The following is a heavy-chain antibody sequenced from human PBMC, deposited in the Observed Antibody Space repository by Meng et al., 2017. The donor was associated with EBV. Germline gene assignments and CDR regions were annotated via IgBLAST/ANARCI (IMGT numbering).Heavy chain of an antibody. Sequence: QITLKWSGPMQFKPKQTLLLTCTFSVISLTASGVGVGWNRQPPGKAMEWLAVIYWDDATRYSPSLKNRLTITKDTSKNQVVLTMTNMDPVDTATYFCAHSKYYFDSGGYWDYFDDWGQGTLVTVSS. D-gene: IGHD3-10*01. CDR2: IYWDDAT. CDR3: AHSKYYFDSGGYWDYFDD. CDR1: VISLTASGVG. V-gene: IGHV2-5*02. J-gene: IGHJ4*02.